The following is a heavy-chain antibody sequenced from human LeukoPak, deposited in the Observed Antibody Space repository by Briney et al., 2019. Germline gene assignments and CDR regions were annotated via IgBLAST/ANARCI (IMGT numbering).Heavy chain of an antibody. D-gene: IGHD6-19*01. Sequence: SETLSLTCTVSGGSISSSSYYWGWIRQPPGKGLEWIGSIYYSGKTYYSPSLKSRVTISVDRSKNQFHLRLSSVTAADTAVYYCARAQFSSGWYDAFAIWGQGTVVTVSP. J-gene: IGHJ3*02. CDR1: GGSISSSSYY. CDR3: ARAQFSSGWYDAFAI. CDR2: IYYSGKT. V-gene: IGHV4-39*06.